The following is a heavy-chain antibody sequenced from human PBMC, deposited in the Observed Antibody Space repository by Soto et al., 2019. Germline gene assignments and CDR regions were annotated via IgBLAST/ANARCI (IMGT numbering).Heavy chain of an antibody. J-gene: IGHJ6*02. CDR3: ARVLYYGSGSYSPYGMDV. CDR1: GVSFNNNG. Sequence: QVQLVQSGAEVKKPGSSVKVSCKTSGVSFNNNGIGWVRQAPGHGLEWMGGVSPPFRTSNYARKFQGRISITADASTGTVNMELGSLTSEDTAQYYCARVLYYGSGSYSPYGMDVGGQGTTVTVSS. D-gene: IGHD3-10*01. V-gene: IGHV1-69*01. CDR2: VSPPFRTS.